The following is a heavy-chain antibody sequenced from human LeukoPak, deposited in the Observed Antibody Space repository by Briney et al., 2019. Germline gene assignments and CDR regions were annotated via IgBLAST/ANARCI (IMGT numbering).Heavy chain of an antibody. CDR3: ARAVDDYSSSWYWFDP. Sequence: PSETLSLTCAVYGGSFSGYYWSWIRQPPGKGLEWIGSIYYSGSTNYNPSLKTRVTISVDTSKNQFSLKLSSVTAADTAVYYCARAVDDYSSSWYWFDPWGQGTLVTVSS. V-gene: IGHV4-59*01. J-gene: IGHJ5*02. CDR1: GGSFSGYY. D-gene: IGHD6-13*01. CDR2: IYYSGST.